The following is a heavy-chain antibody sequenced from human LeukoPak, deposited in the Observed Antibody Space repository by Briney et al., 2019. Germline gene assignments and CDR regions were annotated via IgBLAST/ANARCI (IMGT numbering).Heavy chain of an antibody. J-gene: IGHJ4*02. V-gene: IGHV4-30-4*01. D-gene: IGHD3-22*01. CDR3: ARGWDYYDSSGYGFGSDGDY. Sequence: PSETLSLTCTVSGGSISSGDYYWSWIRQPPGKGLEWIGYIYYSGSTYYNPSLKSRVTISVDTSKNQFSLKLSSVTAADTAVYYCARGWDYYDSSGYGFGSDGDYWGQGTLVTVSS. CDR1: GGSISSGDYY. CDR2: IYYSGST.